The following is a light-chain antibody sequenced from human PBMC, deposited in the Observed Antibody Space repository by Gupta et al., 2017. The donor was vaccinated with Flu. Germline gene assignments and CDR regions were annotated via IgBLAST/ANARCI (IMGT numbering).Light chain of an antibody. J-gene: IGLJ3*02. V-gene: IGLV2-14*01. CDR2: EVS. CDR1: SSDVGGYNY. Sequence: QSALTQPASVSGSPGQSITISCTGTSSDVGGYNYFSWYQQHPGKAPQLMIYEVSNRPSGVSNRFSGSKSGKTASLTXSXLQAEDXADYYCSSYTSSRTGVFGGGTNVTVL. CDR3: SSYTSSRTGV.